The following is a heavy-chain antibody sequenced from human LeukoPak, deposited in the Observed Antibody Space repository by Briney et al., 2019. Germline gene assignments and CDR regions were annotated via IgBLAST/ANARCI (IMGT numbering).Heavy chain of an antibody. CDR3: AMYVWGSVRRWRNWFDP. Sequence: ASMKVSCKASGYTFTSYYMHWVRQAPGEGLEWLGGIIPVLGAAHSAQSFQGRVTITADESTSTAYMEMGSLRSEDTAVYYCAMYVWGSVRRWRNWFDPWGQGTLVTVSS. J-gene: IGHJ5*02. CDR1: GYTFTSYY. V-gene: IGHV1-69*13. D-gene: IGHD3-16*01. CDR2: IIPVLGAA.